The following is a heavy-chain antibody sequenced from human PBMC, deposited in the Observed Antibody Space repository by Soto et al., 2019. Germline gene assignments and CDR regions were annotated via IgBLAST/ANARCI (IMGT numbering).Heavy chain of an antibody. CDR1: GGSFSGYY. CDR2: INHSGST. Sequence: SETLSLTCAVYGGSFSGYYWSWIRQPPGKGLEWIGEINHSGSTNYNPSLKSRVTISVDTSKNQFSLKLSSVTAADTAVYYCAGWGIVVVPAANWFDTWGQGTLVTVSS. V-gene: IGHV4-34*01. J-gene: IGHJ5*02. D-gene: IGHD2-2*01. CDR3: AGWGIVVVPAANWFDT.